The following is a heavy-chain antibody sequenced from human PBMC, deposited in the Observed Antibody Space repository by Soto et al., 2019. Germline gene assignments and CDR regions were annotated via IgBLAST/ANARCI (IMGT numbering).Heavy chain of an antibody. V-gene: IGHV3-30*18. CDR3: AKDQAFGGVIAVDY. J-gene: IGHJ4*02. D-gene: IGHD3-16*02. CDR2: VSYDGSNK. CDR1: GFTFSSYG. Sequence: PGGSLRLSCATSGFTFSSYGMHWVRQAPGKGLEWVAVVSYDGSNKYYADSVKGRFTISRDNSKNTLYLQMNSLRAEDTAVYYCAKDQAFGGVIAVDYWGQGTRVTVSS.